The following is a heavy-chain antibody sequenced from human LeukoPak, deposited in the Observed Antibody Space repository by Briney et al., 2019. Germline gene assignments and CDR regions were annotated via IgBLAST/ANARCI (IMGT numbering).Heavy chain of an antibody. Sequence: SETLSLACAVYGGSFSGYYWSWIRQPPGKGLEWIGEINHSGSTNYNPSLKSRVTISVDTSKNQFSLKLSSVTAADTAVYYCARARKGRYSSSWDSFDYWGQGTLVTVSS. CDR1: GGSFSGYY. D-gene: IGHD6-13*01. J-gene: IGHJ4*02. CDR2: INHSGST. V-gene: IGHV4-34*01. CDR3: ARARKGRYSSSWDSFDY.